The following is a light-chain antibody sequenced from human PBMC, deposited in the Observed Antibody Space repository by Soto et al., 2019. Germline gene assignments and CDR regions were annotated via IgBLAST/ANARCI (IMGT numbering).Light chain of an antibody. CDR1: SSDVGGYNY. CDR2: DVT. V-gene: IGLV2-11*01. CDR3: CSYAGSYTYV. J-gene: IGLJ1*01. Sequence: QSALTQPRSVSRSPGQSVTISCTGSSSDVGGYNYVSWYQQHPGKAPKLMIYDVTRRPSGVPDRFSGSKSGNTASLTISGLQAEDETDYYCCSYAGSYTYVFGTGTKVT.